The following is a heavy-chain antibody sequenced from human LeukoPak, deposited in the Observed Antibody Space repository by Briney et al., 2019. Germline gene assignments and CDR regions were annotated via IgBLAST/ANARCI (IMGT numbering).Heavy chain of an antibody. CDR2: VHLDGRT. Sequence: SRSLSLTCGVSCASVISTNCWTWARQPPGKGLERSGEVHLDGRTTYNPPLGSRLTMSVDLSEIQVYLKLTSVAAADTAVYYCAREGGFYRPLDYSGQGTLVTVSS. V-gene: IGHV4-4*02. CDR3: AREGGFYRPLDY. J-gene: IGHJ4*02. D-gene: IGHD3-3*01. CDR1: CASVISTNC.